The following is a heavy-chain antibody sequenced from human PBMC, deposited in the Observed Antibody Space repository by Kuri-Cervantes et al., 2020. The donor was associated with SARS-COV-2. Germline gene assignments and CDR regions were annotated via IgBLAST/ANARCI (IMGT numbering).Heavy chain of an antibody. CDR2: ISGSGGST. J-gene: IGHJ4*02. CDR3: ARDTGDDFDY. V-gene: IGHV3-23*01. CDR1: GFTFSSYA. Sequence: GGSLRLSCAASGFTFSSYAMSWVRQAPGKGLEWVSAISGSGGSTYYADSVKGRFTISRDNAKNSLYLQMNSLRAEDTAVYYCARDTGDDFDYWGQGTLVTVSS. D-gene: IGHD3-10*01.